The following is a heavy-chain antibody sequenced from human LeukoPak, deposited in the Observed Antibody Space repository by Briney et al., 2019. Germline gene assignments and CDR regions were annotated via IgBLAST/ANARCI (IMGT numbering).Heavy chain of an antibody. CDR1: GYTFINSG. CDR3: ARDRVPRSTSCYGY. CDR2: ISAYNGNK. Sequence: GASVKVSCKASGYTFINSGITWVRQAPGQGLEWMGWISAYNGNKNYAQMFQGRVTMTTDTSTSTAYMELRSLRSDDTAVYYCARDRVPRSTSCYGYWGQGTLVTVSS. V-gene: IGHV1-18*01. J-gene: IGHJ4*02. D-gene: IGHD2-2*01.